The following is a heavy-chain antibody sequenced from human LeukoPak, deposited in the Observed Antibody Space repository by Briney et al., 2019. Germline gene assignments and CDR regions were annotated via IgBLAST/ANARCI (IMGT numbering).Heavy chain of an antibody. D-gene: IGHD4-17*01. V-gene: IGHV3-30*02. CDR2: IRYDGSNK. CDR3: ANEGSAVTTATPFDY. J-gene: IGHJ4*02. CDR1: GFTFSNCG. Sequence: GGSLRLSCAASGFTFSNCGMHWVRQAPGKGLEWVAFIRYDGSNKYYADSVKGRFTISRDNSKNTLYLQMNSLRAEDTAVYYCANEGSAVTTATPFDYWGQGTLVTVSS.